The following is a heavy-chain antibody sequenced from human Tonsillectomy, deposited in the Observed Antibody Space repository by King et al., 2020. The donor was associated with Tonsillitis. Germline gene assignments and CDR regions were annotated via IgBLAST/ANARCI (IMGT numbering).Heavy chain of an antibody. J-gene: IGHJ4*02. Sequence: QLVQSGGGLVQPGGSLRLSCAASGFTFSSYWMTWVRQAPGKGLEWVANIKQDGSEKYYVDSVKGRFTISRDNSEKLLYLQMNSLRAEDTAVYYCARGRGWHYFDYWGQATLVTVSS. CDR2: IKQDGSEK. CDR3: ARGRGWHYFDY. CDR1: GFTFSSYW. D-gene: IGHD6-19*01. V-gene: IGHV3-7*01.